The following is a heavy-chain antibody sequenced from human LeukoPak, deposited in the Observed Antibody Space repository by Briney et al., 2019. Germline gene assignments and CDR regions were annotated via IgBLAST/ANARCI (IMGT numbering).Heavy chain of an antibody. D-gene: IGHD7-27*01. V-gene: IGHV3-48*01. CDR3: ARDEANWGFGY. J-gene: IGHJ4*02. CDR2: ISSSSSTI. CDR1: GFTFSSYS. Sequence: GGSLRLSCAASGFTFSSYSMNWVRQAPGKGLEWVSYISSSSSTIYYADSVKGRFTISRDNAKNSLYLQMNSLRAEDMAVYYCARDEANWGFGYWGQGTLVTVSS.